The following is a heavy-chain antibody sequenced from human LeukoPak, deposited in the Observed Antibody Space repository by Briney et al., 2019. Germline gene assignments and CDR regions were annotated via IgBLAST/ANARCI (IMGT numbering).Heavy chain of an antibody. CDR2: ITWNGEII. Sequence: GGSLRLSCAASGFTFSSYWMSWVRQAPGQGPEWVSGITWNGEIIDYAASVKGRFTISRDNAKNSLYLRMNSLRDEDTALYYCARGGGSIRHSYYYYVDVWGKGTTVTVSS. CDR1: GFTFSSYW. V-gene: IGHV3-20*04. CDR3: ARGGGSIRHSYYYYVDV. D-gene: IGHD2-15*01. J-gene: IGHJ6*03.